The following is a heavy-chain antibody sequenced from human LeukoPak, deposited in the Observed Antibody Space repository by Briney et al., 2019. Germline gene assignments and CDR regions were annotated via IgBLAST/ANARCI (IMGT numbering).Heavy chain of an antibody. CDR2: ISGTGGST. CDR3: AKLRSISWYASCDY. D-gene: IGHD6-13*01. CDR1: GFTFSNYA. V-gene: IGHV3-23*01. J-gene: IGHJ4*02. Sequence: GGSLRLSCAASGFTFSNYAVSWVRQAPGKGLEWVAAISGTGGSTYYADSEKGRFTLSRDSSKDTVYLQMNSLRTEDTAVYYCAKLRSISWYASCDYWGQGTLVTVSS.